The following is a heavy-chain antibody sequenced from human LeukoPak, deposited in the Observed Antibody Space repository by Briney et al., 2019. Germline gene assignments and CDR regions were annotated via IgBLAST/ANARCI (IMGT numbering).Heavy chain of an antibody. J-gene: IGHJ4*02. V-gene: IGHV3-53*01. CDR3: ARGRHHVSSGWYGFDYFDY. CDR2: IYSGGST. D-gene: IGHD6-19*01. Sequence: PGGSLRHSCAASGFTVSSNYMSWVRQAPGKGLEWVSVIYSGGSTYYADSVKGRFTISRDNSKNTLYLQMNSLRAEDTAVYCCARGRHHVSSGWYGFDYFDYWGQGTLVTVSS. CDR1: GFTVSSNY.